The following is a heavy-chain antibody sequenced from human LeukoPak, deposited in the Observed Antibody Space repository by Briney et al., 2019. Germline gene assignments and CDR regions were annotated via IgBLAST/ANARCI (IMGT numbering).Heavy chain of an antibody. CDR2: INYSGST. CDR3: ARNGSGSYYNGYYYGMDV. D-gene: IGHD3-10*01. Sequence: SETLSLTCTVSGGSISSYYWSWIRQPPGKGLEWIGYINYSGSTNYNPSLKSRVTISVDTSKNQFSLKLSSVTAADTAVYYCARNGSGSYYNGYYYGMDVWGQGTTVTVSS. V-gene: IGHV4-59*01. J-gene: IGHJ6*02. CDR1: GGSISSYY.